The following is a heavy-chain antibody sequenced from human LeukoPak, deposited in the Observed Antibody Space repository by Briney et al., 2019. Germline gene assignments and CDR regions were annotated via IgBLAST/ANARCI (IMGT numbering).Heavy chain of an antibody. J-gene: IGHJ5*02. CDR2: IRYDGSNK. CDR1: GFTFSSYG. V-gene: IGHV3-30*02. D-gene: IGHD3-22*01. Sequence: GGSLRLSCAASGFTFSSYGMHWVRQAPGKGLEWVAFIRYDGSNKYYADSVKGRFTISRDNAKNSLYLQMNSLRAEDTAVYYCARDADTYYYDSSGYYVGNWFDPWGQGTLVTVSS. CDR3: ARDADTYYYDSSGYYVGNWFDP.